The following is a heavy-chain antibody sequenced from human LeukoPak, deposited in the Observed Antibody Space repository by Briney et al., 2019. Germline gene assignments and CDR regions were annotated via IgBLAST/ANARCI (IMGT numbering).Heavy chain of an antibody. Sequence: QPGRSLRLSCAASGFTFSSYGMHWVRQAPGKGLEWVAVIWYDGSNKYYADSVKGRFTISRDNSKNTLYLQMNSLRAEDTAVYYCTRGSSYFDYRGQGTLVTVSP. V-gene: IGHV3-33*01. J-gene: IGHJ4*02. CDR2: IWYDGSNK. CDR1: GFTFSSYG. CDR3: TRGSSYFDY.